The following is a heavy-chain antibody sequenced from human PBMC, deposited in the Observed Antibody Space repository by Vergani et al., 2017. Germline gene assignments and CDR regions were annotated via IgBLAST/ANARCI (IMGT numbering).Heavy chain of an antibody. D-gene: IGHD3-10*01. CDR2: IDPSDSYT. CDR3: AGGGYYGSVSYYKDAFDI. CDR1: GYSFTSYW. V-gene: IGHV5-10-1*03. Sequence: EVQLVQSGAEVKKPGESLRISCKGSGYSFTSYWISWVRQMPGKGLEWMGRIDPSDSYTNYSPSFQGHVTISADKSISTAYLQWSSLKASDTAMYYCAGGGYYGSVSYYKDAFDIWGQGTMVTVSS. J-gene: IGHJ3*02.